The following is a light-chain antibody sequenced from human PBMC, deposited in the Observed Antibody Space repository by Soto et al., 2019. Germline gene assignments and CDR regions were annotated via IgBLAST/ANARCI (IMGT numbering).Light chain of an antibody. CDR1: SGHSSYA. CDR2: LNSDGSH. CDR3: QTWGTGLV. V-gene: IGLV4-69*01. J-gene: IGLJ2*01. Sequence: QLVLTQPPSASASLGASVKLTCILSSGHSSYAIAWHQQQPEKGPRYLMKLNSDGSHSKGDGIPDRFSGSSSGAERYLTISSLQSEDEADYYCQTWGTGLVFGGGTQLTVL.